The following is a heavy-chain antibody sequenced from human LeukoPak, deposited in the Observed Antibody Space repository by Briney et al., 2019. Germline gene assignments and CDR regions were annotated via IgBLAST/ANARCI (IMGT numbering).Heavy chain of an antibody. J-gene: IGHJ4*02. Sequence: SVKVSCKASGGTFSSYAISWVRQAPGQGLEWMGGIIPIFGTANYAEKVQGRVTITADESTSTAYMELSSLRSEDTAVYYCARGWWELPKGLDYWGQGTLVAVSS. D-gene: IGHD1-26*01. CDR3: ARGWWELPKGLDY. V-gene: IGHV1-69*13. CDR2: IIPIFGTA. CDR1: GGTFSSYA.